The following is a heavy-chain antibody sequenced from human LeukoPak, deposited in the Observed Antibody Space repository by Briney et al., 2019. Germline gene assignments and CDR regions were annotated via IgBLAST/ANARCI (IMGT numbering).Heavy chain of an antibody. CDR1: GFTFSDYY. CDR3: ARDPFKPGTVTKPQDY. D-gene: IGHD4-17*01. J-gene: IGHJ4*02. Sequence: GGSLRLSCAASGFTFSDYYMSWIRQAPGKGLEWVSYISSSGSTIYYADSVKGRFTISRDNAKNSLYLQMNSLRAEDTAVYYCARDPFKPGTVTKPQDYWGQGTLVTVSS. V-gene: IGHV3-11*01. CDR2: ISSSGSTI.